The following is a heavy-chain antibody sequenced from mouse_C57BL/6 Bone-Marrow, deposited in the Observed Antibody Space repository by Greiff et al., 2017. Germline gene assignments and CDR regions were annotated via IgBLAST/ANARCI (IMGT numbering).Heavy chain of an antibody. CDR2: IHPNSGSN. J-gene: IGHJ3*01. V-gene: IGHV1-64*01. CDR1: GYTFTSYW. CDR3: GKSDRISWLAY. Sequence: VQLQQPGAELVKPGASVKLSCKASGYTFTSYWMHWVKQRPGQGLEWIGMIHPNSGSNNYNEKFKSKATLTVDKSSSTAYMQHSSLTSEDSAVYCCGKSDRISWLAYWGQGTLVTVSA.